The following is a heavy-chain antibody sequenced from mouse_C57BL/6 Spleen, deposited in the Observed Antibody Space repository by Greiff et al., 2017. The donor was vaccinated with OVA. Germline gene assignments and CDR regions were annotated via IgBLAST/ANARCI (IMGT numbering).Heavy chain of an antibody. J-gene: IGHJ3*01. CDR3: AADYYGSSVFAY. D-gene: IGHD1-1*01. V-gene: IGHV5-17*01. CDR1: GFTFSDYG. CDR2: ISSGSSTI. Sequence: EVMLVESGGGLVKPGGSLKLSCAASGFTFSDYGMHWVRQAPEKGLEWVAYISSGSSTIYYADTVKGRFTISRDNAKNTLFLQMTSLRSEDTAMYYCAADYYGSSVFAYWGQGTLVTVSA.